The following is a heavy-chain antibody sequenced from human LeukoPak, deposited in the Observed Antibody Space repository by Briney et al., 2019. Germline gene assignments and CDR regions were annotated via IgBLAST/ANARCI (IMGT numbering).Heavy chain of an antibody. CDR1: GFTFSSYA. J-gene: IGHJ4*02. V-gene: IGHV3-64*01. CDR3: ARDLAPGITGTSYYFDY. Sequence: GGSLRLSCAASGFTFSSYAMRWVRQAPGKGLEYVSAISSNGGSTYYANSVKGRFTISRDNSKNTLYLQMGSLRAEDMAVYYCARDLAPGITGTSYYFDYWGQGTLVTVSS. D-gene: IGHD1-7*01. CDR2: ISSNGGST.